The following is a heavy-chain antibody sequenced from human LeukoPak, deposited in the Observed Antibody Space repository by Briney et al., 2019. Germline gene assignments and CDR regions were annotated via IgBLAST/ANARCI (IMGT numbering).Heavy chain of an antibody. Sequence: EGSLRLSCAASGFTFSSYAMHWVRQAPGKGLEWVAVISYDGSNKYYADSVKGRFTISRDNSKNTLYLQMNSLRAEDTAVYYCASSPYYDILTGTHGAFDIWGQGTMVTVSS. CDR3: ASSPYYDILTGTHGAFDI. D-gene: IGHD3-9*01. CDR1: GFTFSSYA. J-gene: IGHJ3*02. V-gene: IGHV3-30-3*01. CDR2: ISYDGSNK.